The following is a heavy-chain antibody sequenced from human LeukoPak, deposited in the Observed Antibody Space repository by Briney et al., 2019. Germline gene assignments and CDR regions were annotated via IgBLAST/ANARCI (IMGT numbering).Heavy chain of an antibody. Sequence: PSETLSLTCTVSGGSISRYYWSWIRQPTGKGLEWIGYIYYSGSTNYNPSLKSRVTISVDRSKNQFSLKLSSVTAADTAVYYCARAPPGENWFDPWGQGTLVTVSS. CDR3: ARAPPGENWFDP. D-gene: IGHD3-10*01. V-gene: IGHV4-59*12. CDR1: GGSISRYY. CDR2: IYYSGST. J-gene: IGHJ5*02.